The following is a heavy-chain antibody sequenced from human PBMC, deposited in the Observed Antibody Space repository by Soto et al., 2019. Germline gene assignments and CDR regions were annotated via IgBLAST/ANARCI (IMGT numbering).Heavy chain of an antibody. J-gene: IGHJ6*02. CDR1: GFTFRSYG. CDR2: ISNDGNNK. Sequence: QVQLVESGGGVVQPGRSLRLSCATSGFTFRSYGMHWVRQAPGKGLEWLAVISNDGNNKFFADSVKGRLTLSRDNARNTLYRQINSLRAEDTAVYFCGKDPLDCSGVDCPLYYYYGMDVWGQGTKVTVSS. V-gene: IGHV3-30*18. D-gene: IGHD2-15*01. CDR3: GKDPLDCSGVDCPLYYYYGMDV.